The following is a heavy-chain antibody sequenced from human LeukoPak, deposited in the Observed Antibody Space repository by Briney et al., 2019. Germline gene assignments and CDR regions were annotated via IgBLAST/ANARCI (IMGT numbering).Heavy chain of an antibody. CDR3: ARGPPYSSSWYWFDP. CDR2: MNPNSGNT. Sequence: WASVKVSCKASGYTFTSYDINWVRQATGQGLEWMGWMNPNSGNTGFAQKFQGRVTMTRNTSISTAYMELSSLRSEDTAVYYCARGPPYSSSWYWFDPWGQGTLVTVSS. V-gene: IGHV1-8*01. J-gene: IGHJ5*02. D-gene: IGHD6-13*01. CDR1: GYTFTSYD.